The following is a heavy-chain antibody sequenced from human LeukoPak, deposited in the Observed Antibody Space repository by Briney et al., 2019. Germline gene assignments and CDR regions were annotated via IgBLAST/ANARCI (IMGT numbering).Heavy chain of an antibody. J-gene: IGHJ4*02. V-gene: IGHV4-34*01. CDR2: INHSGST. Sequence: PSETLSLTCAVYGGSFSGYYWSWIRQPPGKGLEWIGEINHSGSTNYNPSLKSRVTISVDTSKNQFSLKLSSVTAADTAVYYCARESPRRKEVGKQWLVPYWGQGTLVTVSS. CDR1: GGSFSGYY. D-gene: IGHD6-19*01. CDR3: ARESPRRKEVGKQWLVPY.